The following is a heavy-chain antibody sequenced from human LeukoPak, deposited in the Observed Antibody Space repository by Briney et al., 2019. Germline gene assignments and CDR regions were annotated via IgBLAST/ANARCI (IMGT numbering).Heavy chain of an antibody. Sequence: QPGGSLRLSCAASGFTFSSYAMTWVRQAPGKGLEWVSAISGSGGSTYYADSVKGRFTISRDNSKNTLFLQMNSLRAEDTAVYYCAKRRGLELLYYYYMDVWAKGPRSPSP. CDR1: GFTFSSYA. CDR3: AKRRGLELLYYYYMDV. D-gene: IGHD1-7*01. J-gene: IGHJ6*03. CDR2: ISGSGGST. V-gene: IGHV3-23*01.